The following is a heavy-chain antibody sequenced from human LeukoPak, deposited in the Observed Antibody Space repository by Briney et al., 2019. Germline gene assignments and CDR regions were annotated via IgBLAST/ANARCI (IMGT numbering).Heavy chain of an antibody. D-gene: IGHD5-24*01. V-gene: IGHV4-39*07. CDR1: GGSISSSSYY. Sequence: SETLSLTCTVSGGSISSSSYYWGWIRQPPGKGLEWVGSIYYSGSTYYNPSLKSRVTISVDTSKNQFSLKLSSVTAADTAVYYCARGRDGYNLGFDYWGQGTLVTVSS. CDR2: IYYSGST. CDR3: ARGRDGYNLGFDY. J-gene: IGHJ4*02.